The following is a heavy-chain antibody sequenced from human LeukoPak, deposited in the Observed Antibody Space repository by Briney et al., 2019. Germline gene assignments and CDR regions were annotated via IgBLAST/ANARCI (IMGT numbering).Heavy chain of an antibody. V-gene: IGHV4-59*01. Sequence: KPSETLSLTCTVSGGSISSYYWSWIRQPPGKGLEWIGYIYYSGSTNYNPSLKSRVTISVDTSKNQFSLKLSSVTAADTAVYYCARGFLSSGILRHWGQGTLVTVSS. D-gene: IGHD3-10*01. CDR3: ARGFLSSGILRH. CDR2: IYYSGST. CDR1: GGSISSYY. J-gene: IGHJ1*01.